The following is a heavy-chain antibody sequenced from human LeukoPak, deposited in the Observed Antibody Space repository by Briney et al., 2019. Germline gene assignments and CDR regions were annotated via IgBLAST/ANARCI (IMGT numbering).Heavy chain of an antibody. CDR3: ARGHAGYN. CDR2: IYSGGST. J-gene: IGHJ4*02. CDR1: GLTFSSNH. D-gene: IGHD1-1*01. Sequence: PGGSLRLSCAACGLTFSSNHMSWVRQPPGKGLAGVSVIYSGGSTDYADSVMGRFTIYRDNSKNTLYLQMNRLRADDTAVYHWARGHAGYNWGQGALVTVSS. V-gene: IGHV3-53*01.